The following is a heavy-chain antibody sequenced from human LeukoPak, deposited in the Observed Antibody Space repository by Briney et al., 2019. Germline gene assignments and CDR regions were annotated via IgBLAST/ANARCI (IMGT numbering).Heavy chain of an antibody. CDR3: ARDGCGTNCYKPKFWAQNWFDS. CDR2: IHTGGTT. J-gene: IGHJ5*01. Sequence: GGSLRLSCVASGFDISYNYVGWVRQAPGKGLEWVSVIHTGGTTHYTHSVQGRFTISRDNSRNTLYLQMNSLTSDDTAVYYCARDGCGTNCYKPKFWAQNWFDSWGQGTLVTVSS. D-gene: IGHD2-2*02. V-gene: IGHV3-66*02. CDR1: GFDISYNY.